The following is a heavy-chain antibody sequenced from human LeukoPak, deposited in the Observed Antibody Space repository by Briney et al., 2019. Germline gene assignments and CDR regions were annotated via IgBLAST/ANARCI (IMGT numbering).Heavy chain of an antibody. Sequence: SETLSLTCTVSGYSISSGYYWGWIRQPPGKGLEWIGTISHSGPTYYNPSLKSRVTISLDTSKNQFSLKLNSVTAADTAVYYCARTPLMYYDILTGSGLHFDLWGRGTLVTVSS. J-gene: IGHJ2*01. V-gene: IGHV4-38-2*02. CDR1: GYSISSGYY. D-gene: IGHD3-9*01. CDR3: ARTPLMYYDILTGSGLHFDL. CDR2: ISHSGPT.